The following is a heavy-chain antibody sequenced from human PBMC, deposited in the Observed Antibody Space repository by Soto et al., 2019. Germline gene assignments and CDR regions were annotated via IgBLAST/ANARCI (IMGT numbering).Heavy chain of an antibody. D-gene: IGHD4-17*01. Sequence: GGSVKVSCQASGDTFTGYYMPWVRQAPGQGLEWMGWINPGNGSTKYSQKFQGRVTITRDTSASTAYMELSSLRSEDTAAYYCARDYGVYGMDVWGQGTTVTVSS. CDR3: ARDYGVYGMDV. V-gene: IGHV1-2*02. J-gene: IGHJ6*02. CDR1: GDTFTGYY. CDR2: INPGNGST.